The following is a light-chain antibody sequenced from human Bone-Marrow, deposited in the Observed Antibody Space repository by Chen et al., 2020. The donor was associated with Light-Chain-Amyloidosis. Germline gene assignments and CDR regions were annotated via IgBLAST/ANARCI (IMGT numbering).Light chain of an antibody. Sequence: DIVMTQSPDSLAVSLGERATINCKSSQSVLYSSNNNNYLAWYQHKPGQPPKLLIYWASTRQFGVPDRFSGSGSGTDFTLTISSLQAEDVAVYYCQQYYSTPITFGQGTRPEIK. CDR1: QSVLYSSNNNNY. CDR2: WAS. J-gene: IGKJ5*01. CDR3: QQYYSTPIT. V-gene: IGKV4-1*01.